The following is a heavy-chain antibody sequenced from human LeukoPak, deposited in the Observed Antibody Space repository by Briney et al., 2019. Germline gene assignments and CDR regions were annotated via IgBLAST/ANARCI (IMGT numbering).Heavy chain of an antibody. CDR2: INPSGVST. D-gene: IGHD6-19*01. V-gene: IGHV1-46*03. J-gene: IGHJ6*03. Sequence: ASVKVSCKASGYSLTSYYMHWVRQAPGQGLEWMGIINPSGVSTSYAQKFQDRVTMTRDTSTSTVYMELSSLKSEDTAVYYCARGASLSSGWRYYYYMDVWGKGTTVTVSS. CDR1: GYSLTSYY. CDR3: ARGASLSSGWRYYYYMDV.